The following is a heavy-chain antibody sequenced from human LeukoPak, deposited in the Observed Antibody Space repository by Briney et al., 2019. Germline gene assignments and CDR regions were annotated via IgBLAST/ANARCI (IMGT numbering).Heavy chain of an antibody. CDR2: IIPIFGTA. Sequence: ASVKVSCKASGGTFSSYAISWVRQAPGQGLEWMGGIIPIFGTANYAQKFQGRVTITADESTSTAYMELSSLRSENTAVYYCAGGGGYSGSYLDWFDPWGQGTLVTVSS. V-gene: IGHV1-69*13. CDR1: GGTFSSYA. CDR3: AGGGGYSGSYLDWFDP. J-gene: IGHJ5*02. D-gene: IGHD1-26*01.